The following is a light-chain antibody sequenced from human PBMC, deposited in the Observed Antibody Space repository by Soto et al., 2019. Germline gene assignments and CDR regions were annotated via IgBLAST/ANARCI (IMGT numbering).Light chain of an antibody. CDR3: QQGNSFPLT. V-gene: IGKV1-12*01. CDR1: QGISSW. J-gene: IGKJ4*01. CDR2: AAS. Sequence: DIQMTQSPSSVSASVGDRVTITCRASQGISSWLAWFQQKPGEAPRLLIYAASSLHSAVPSRFSGSGSGTEFTLTISSLQPEDFATYDCQQGNSFPLTFGGGTKVEIK.